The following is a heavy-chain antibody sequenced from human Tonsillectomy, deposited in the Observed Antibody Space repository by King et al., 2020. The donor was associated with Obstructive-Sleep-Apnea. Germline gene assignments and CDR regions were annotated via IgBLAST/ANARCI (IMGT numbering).Heavy chain of an antibody. J-gene: IGHJ4*02. V-gene: IGHV4-59*08. Sequence: VQLQESGPGLVKPSETLSLTCTVSGGSISSYYWSWIRQPPGKGLEWIGYIYYSGSTNYNPSLKSRVTISVDTSKNQFSLKLSSVTAADTAVYYCARLGVWGGDYGPTFLNWYYFDYWGQGTLVTVSS. CDR2: IYYSGST. CDR3: ARLGVWGGDYGPTFLNWYYFDY. CDR1: GGSISSYY. D-gene: IGHD4-17*01.